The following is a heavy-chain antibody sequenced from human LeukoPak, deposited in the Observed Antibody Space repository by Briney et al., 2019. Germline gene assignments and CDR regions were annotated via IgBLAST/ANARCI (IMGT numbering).Heavy chain of an antibody. CDR2: IYHSGST. CDR1: GYSISCGYY. D-gene: IGHD1-1*01. J-gene: IGHJ4*02. V-gene: IGHV4-38-2*01. Sequence: PSETLSLTCGVSGYSISCGYYWDWIRQPPGKGLEWIGSIYHSGSTYYNPSLKSRVTISVDTSKNQFSLRLSSVTAADTAMYYCARSLAGTTNWDWGQGTLVTVSS. CDR3: ARSLAGTTNWD.